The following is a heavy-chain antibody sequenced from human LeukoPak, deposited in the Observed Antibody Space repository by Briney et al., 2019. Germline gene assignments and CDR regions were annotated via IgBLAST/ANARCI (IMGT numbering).Heavy chain of an antibody. CDR2: ISAYNGNT. D-gene: IGHD3-16*01. CDR1: GYTFTSYG. Sequence: GASVKVSCKASGYTFTSYGISWVRQAPGQGLEWMGWISAYNGNTNYAQKFQGRVTMTRDPSASTVYMELSSLRSEDTAVYYCARGLGPGWPNYFDYWGQGTLVTVSS. J-gene: IGHJ4*02. CDR3: ARGLGPGWPNYFDY. V-gene: IGHV1-18*01.